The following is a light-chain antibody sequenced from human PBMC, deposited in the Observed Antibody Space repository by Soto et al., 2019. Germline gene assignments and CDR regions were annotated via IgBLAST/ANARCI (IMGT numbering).Light chain of an antibody. CDR1: SSDVGGYNY. Sequence: QSVLTQPRSVSGSPGQSVTISCSGTSSDVGGYNYVPRYQQHPGKAPKLMIYDVSKRPSGVPDRFSGSKSGNTASLTISGLQAEDEADYYCCSYAGRYTYVFGTGTKVTVL. J-gene: IGLJ1*01. CDR2: DVS. CDR3: CSYAGRYTYV. V-gene: IGLV2-11*01.